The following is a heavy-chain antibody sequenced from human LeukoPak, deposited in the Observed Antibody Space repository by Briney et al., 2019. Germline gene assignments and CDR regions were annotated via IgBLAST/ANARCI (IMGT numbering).Heavy chain of an antibody. D-gene: IGHD5-18*01. CDR3: ATVDTEHYFDY. CDR2: IYSGGST. CDR1: GFTVSNNY. Sequence: PGGSLRLSCAASGFTVSNNYMSWVRQAPGKGLEWVSIIYSGGSTYYADSVKGRFTISRDNAKNSLYLQMNSLRAEDTAVYYCATVDTEHYFDYWGQGTLVTVSS. J-gene: IGHJ4*02. V-gene: IGHV3-53*01.